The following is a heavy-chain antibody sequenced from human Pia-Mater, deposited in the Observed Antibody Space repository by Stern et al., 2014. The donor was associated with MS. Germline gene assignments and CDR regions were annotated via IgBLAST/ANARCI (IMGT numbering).Heavy chain of an antibody. Sequence: VQLVESAPGLVKPSGTLSLTCAVFGGSISNTNWWGWVRQTPGMGLEWIGEIHHSGTTNCGPSLKSRVIMSVDKSKNHFSLELKSVTAADTATYYCARVNSGYNWFDYWGQGTRVTVSS. D-gene: IGHD5-12*01. CDR3: ARVNSGYNWFDY. J-gene: IGHJ5*01. CDR1: GGSISNTNW. V-gene: IGHV4-4*02. CDR2: IHHSGTT.